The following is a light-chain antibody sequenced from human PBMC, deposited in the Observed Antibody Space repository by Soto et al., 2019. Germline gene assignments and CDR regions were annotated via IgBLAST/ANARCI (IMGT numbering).Light chain of an antibody. V-gene: IGKV3-11*01. CDR3: QQSHNWPRP. CDR2: EAS. J-gene: IGKJ1*01. CDR1: RSVITF. Sequence: EIVLTQSPGTLSLSPGERATLSCRASRSVITFLAWYQQRPGQAPRLLIPEASNRAAGIPARVSGSGSGTDFTLTISSLEPEDFAVYYCQQSHNWPRPFGQGTKVEIK.